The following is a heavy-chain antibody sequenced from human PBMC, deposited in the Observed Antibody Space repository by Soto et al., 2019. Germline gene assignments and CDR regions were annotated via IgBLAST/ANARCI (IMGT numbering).Heavy chain of an antibody. CDR3: ASIGTDDYCDY. J-gene: IGHJ4*02. CDR2: IIPILGIA. V-gene: IGHV1-69*02. Sequence: QVQLVQSGAEVKKPGSSVKVSCKASGGTFSSYTISWVRQTPGQGLEWMGRIIPILGIANYAQKFQGRVTITADKSTGTAYMELSSLRSEDTAVYYCASIGTDDYCDYWGQGTLVTVSS. CDR1: GGTFSSYT.